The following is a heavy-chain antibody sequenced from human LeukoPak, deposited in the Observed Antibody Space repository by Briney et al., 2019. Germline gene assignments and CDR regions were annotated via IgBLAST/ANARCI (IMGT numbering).Heavy chain of an antibody. V-gene: IGHV1-8*01. J-gene: IGHJ3*02. D-gene: IGHD2-8*01. CDR3: ARGSRAHNGAFDI. CDR1: VYTFTIYD. CDR2: MNPNSGNT. Sequence: ASVTVSFKSSVYTFTIYDINWVRQATGQGLEWMGWMNPNSGNTGYAQKFQGRVTMTRNTSISTAYMELSRLRSEDTAVYYCARGSRAHNGAFDICGQGTMVTVSS.